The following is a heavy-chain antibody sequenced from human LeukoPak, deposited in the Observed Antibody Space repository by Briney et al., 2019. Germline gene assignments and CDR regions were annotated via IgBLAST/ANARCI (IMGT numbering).Heavy chain of an antibody. CDR3: ARRGSSGWYVGWFDP. Sequence: PSETLSLTCTVSGGSISSSSYYWGWIRQPPGKGLEWIGSIYYSGSTYYNPSLKSRVTISVDTSKNQFSLKLSSVTAADTAVYYCARRGSSGWYVGWFDPWGQGTLVTVSS. CDR1: GGSISSSSYY. CDR2: IYYSGST. D-gene: IGHD6-19*01. V-gene: IGHV4-39*01. J-gene: IGHJ5*02.